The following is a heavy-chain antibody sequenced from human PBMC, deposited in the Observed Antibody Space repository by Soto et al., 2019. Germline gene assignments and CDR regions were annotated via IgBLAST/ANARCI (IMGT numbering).Heavy chain of an antibody. CDR1: GGSFSGYY. J-gene: IGHJ6*02. D-gene: IGHD6-13*01. V-gene: IGHV4-34*01. CDR2: INHSGST. CDR3: ARRCAGVDDSSSWYPNYYYYGMDV. Sequence: QVQLQQWGAGLLKPSETLSLTCAVYGGSFSGYYWSWIRQPPGKGLEWIGEINHSGSTNYNPSLKSRVTISVDTSKNQFSLKLSSVTAADTAVYYCARRCAGVDDSSSWYPNYYYYGMDVWGQGTTVTVSS.